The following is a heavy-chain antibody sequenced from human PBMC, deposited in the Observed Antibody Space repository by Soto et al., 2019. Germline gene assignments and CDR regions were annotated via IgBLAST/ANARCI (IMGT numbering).Heavy chain of an antibody. D-gene: IGHD3-16*02. CDR2: FYYGDRT. J-gene: IGHJ4*02. CDR1: GGSVSSSRYS. CDR3: ARGVSYRWVY. V-gene: IGHV4-61*01. Sequence: QVQLQESGPGLMKPSETLSLTCTVSGGSVSSSRYSWTWIRQAPGKGLEWIGSFYYGDRTNYNPSLRSRVTISVDTSKNQFSLEMSSVTAADTAVYYCARGVSYRWVYWGQGTLVTVSS.